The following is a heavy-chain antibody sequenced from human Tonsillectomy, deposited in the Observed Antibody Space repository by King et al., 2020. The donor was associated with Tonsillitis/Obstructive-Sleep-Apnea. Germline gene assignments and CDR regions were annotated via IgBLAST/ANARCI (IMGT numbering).Heavy chain of an antibody. J-gene: IGHJ3*02. V-gene: IGHV4-39*01. D-gene: IGHD6-13*01. CDR1: GGSISSSSYY. Sequence: QLQESGPGLVKPSETLSLTCTVSGGSISSSSYYWGWIRQPPGKGLEWIGSIYYSGSTYYNPSLKSRVTISVDTSKNQFSLKLSSVTAADTAVYYCARPYYRRQQLHDYAFDIWGRGTMVTVSS. CDR3: ARPYYRRQQLHDYAFDI. CDR2: IYYSGST.